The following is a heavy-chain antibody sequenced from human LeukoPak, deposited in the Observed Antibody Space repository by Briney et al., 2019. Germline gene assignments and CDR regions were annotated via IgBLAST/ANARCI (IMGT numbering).Heavy chain of an antibody. V-gene: IGHV4-59*01. J-gene: IGHJ4*02. Sequence: SETLSLTCTVSGGSISSYYWSWIRQPPGKGLEWIGYIYYSGSTNYNPSLKSRVTISVDTSKNQFSLKLSSVTAADTAVYYCARVLWFGGGYDYWGQGTLVTVSS. CDR2: IYYSGST. D-gene: IGHD3-10*01. CDR1: GGSISSYY. CDR3: ARVLWFGGGYDY.